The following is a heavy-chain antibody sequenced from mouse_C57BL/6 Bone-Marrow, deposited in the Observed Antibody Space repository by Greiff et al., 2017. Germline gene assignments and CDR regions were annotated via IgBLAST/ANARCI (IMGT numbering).Heavy chain of an antibody. V-gene: IGHV1-54*01. CDR2: INPGSGGT. Sequence: VQLQQSGAELVRPGTSVKVSCKASGYAFTNYLIEWVKQRPGQGLEWIGVINPGSGGTNYNEKFKGKATLTADKSSSTAYMQLSSLASEDSAVYFCAREGDYGSSFYGYFDVGGTGTTVTVSS. D-gene: IGHD1-1*01. CDR3: AREGDYGSSFYGYFDV. CDR1: GYAFTNYL. J-gene: IGHJ1*03.